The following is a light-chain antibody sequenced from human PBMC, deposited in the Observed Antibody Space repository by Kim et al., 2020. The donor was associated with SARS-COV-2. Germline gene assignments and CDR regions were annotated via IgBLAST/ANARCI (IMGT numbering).Light chain of an antibody. CDR3: QQYGSSPCT. CDR2: DAS. CDR1: QSVSSNY. J-gene: IGKJ2*02. Sequence: WSPGERATLSCWARQSVSSNYLAWYQQKPDQAPRLLIYDASSRATGIPDRFSGGGSGTDFTLTISRLEPEDFAVYYCQQYGSSPCTFGQGTKLEI. V-gene: IGKV3-20*01.